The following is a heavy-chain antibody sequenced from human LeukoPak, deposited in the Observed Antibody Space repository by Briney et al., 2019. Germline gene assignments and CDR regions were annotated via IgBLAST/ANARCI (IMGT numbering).Heavy chain of an antibody. CDR2: IKQDGSEK. CDR1: GFTFSNYW. V-gene: IGHV3-7*05. D-gene: IGHD3-3*01. CDR3: ARDGAAGLRFNWFDP. Sequence: GGSLRLSCAASGFTFSNYWMGWVRQAPGKGLEWVANIKQDGSEKYYVDSVKGRFTISRDNAKNSLYLHMNSLRAEDTAVYYCARDGAAGLRFNWFDPWGQGTLVTVSS. J-gene: IGHJ5*02.